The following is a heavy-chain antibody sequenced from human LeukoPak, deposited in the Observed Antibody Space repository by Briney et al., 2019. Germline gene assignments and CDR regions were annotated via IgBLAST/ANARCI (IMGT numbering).Heavy chain of an antibody. V-gene: IGHV3-33*01. Sequence: PGRSLRLSCAASGFTFSSYGMHWVRQAPGKGLEWVAVIWYDGSNKYYADSVKGRFTISRDNSKNTLYLQMNSLRAEDTAVYYCASAVAGGYFDYRGQGTLVTVSS. J-gene: IGHJ4*02. CDR2: IWYDGSNK. CDR1: GFTFSSYG. D-gene: IGHD6-19*01. CDR3: ASAVAGGYFDY.